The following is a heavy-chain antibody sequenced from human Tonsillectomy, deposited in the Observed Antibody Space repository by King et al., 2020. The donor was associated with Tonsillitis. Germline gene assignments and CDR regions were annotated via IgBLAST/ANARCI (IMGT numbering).Heavy chain of an antibody. CDR2: VHITGTS. CDR3: ARQASPQGESVYLYYFDY. V-gene: IGHV4-59*08. Sequence: QLQESGPGLVKSSETLSLTCAVSGGSISSYYWSWIRQPPGKGLEWIGYVHITGTSIYNPSLKGRATTSIDTSKNQFSLELSSVTAADTAVYYCARQASPQGESVYLYYFDYWGQGTLVTVSS. J-gene: IGHJ4*02. CDR1: GGSISSYY. D-gene: IGHD5/OR15-5a*01.